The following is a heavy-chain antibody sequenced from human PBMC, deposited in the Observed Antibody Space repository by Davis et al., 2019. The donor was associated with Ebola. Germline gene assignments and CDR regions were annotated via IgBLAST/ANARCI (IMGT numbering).Heavy chain of an antibody. Sequence: GESLKISCAASGFTFSAYSMHWVRQAPGKGLKWVSSISSTSTYIYYEDSLKGRFTVSRDNAKNSLYLQMNSLRAEDTAVYYCARGPSTGNSFSYWGQGTLVTVSS. CDR2: ISSTSTYI. CDR3: ARGPSTGNSFSY. V-gene: IGHV3-21*01. CDR1: GFTFSAYS. D-gene: IGHD6-13*01. J-gene: IGHJ4*02.